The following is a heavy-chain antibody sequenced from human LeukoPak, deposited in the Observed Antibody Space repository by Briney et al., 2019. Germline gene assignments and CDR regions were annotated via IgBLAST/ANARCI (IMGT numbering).Heavy chain of an antibody. V-gene: IGHV3-48*02. Sequence: GGSLRLSCAASGFTFSSYSMNWVRQAPGKGLELVSYISSNSSTIYYAESLKGRFTISRDNAKNSLYLQMNSLRDEDTVVYYCARDRVGATVFDHWGQGTLVTVSS. CDR2: ISSNSSTI. CDR3: ARDRVGATVFDH. J-gene: IGHJ4*02. CDR1: GFTFSSYS. D-gene: IGHD1-26*01.